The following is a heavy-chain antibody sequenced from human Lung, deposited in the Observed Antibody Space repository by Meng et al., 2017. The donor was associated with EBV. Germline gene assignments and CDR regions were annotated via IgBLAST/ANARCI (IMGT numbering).Heavy chain of an antibody. CDR2: INTNTGKP. V-gene: IGHV7-4-1*02. CDR1: GYTFTTYC. D-gene: IGHD6-25*01. J-gene: IGHJ4*02. CDR3: ARDSEAADY. Sequence: GQVWQSGSELKKPGASGRISCKASGYTFTTYCMNWVRQAPGQGLEWMGWINTNTGKPTYAQGLTGRFVFSLDTSVSTAYLQISSLKAEDTAVYYCARDSEAADYWGQGTLVTVSS.